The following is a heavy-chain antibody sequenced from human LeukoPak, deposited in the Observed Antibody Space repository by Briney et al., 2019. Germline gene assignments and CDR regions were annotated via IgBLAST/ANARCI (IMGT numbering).Heavy chain of an antibody. D-gene: IGHD6-19*01. CDR1: GFTFDNYA. J-gene: IGHJ4*02. Sequence: GRSLRLSCAASGFTFDNYAIHWVRQAPGKGLEWVSGISWNSGSIGYADAVKGRFTISRGNAKSSLNLQMNSLRAEDTALYYCAKASGYTSGWYSADFDYWGQGTLVTVSS. CDR3: AKASGYTSGWYSADFDY. CDR2: ISWNSGSI. V-gene: IGHV3-9*01.